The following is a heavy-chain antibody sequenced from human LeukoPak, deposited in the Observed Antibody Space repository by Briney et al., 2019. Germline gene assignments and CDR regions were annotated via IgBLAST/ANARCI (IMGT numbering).Heavy chain of an antibody. CDR1: GGSISSDY. V-gene: IGHV4-59*01. J-gene: IGHJ4*02. D-gene: IGHD5-18*01. Sequence: SETLSLTCTVSGGSISSDYWSWIRQPPGKGLEWIGYIYYSGDTNYSPSLKSRVTISVDTSKNQFSLKLRSVTAADTAVYYCARSGYSYGLVDYWGQGTLVTVSS. CDR2: IYYSGDT. CDR3: ARSGYSYGLVDY.